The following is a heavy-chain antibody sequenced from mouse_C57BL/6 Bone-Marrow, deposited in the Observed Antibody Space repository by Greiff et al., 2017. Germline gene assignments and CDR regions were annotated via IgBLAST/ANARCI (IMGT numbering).Heavy chain of an antibody. V-gene: IGHV1-81*01. Sequence: LQESGAELARPGASVKLSCKASGYTFTSYGISWVKQRTGQGLEWIGEIYPRSGNTYYNEKFKGKATLTADKSSSTAYMELRSLTSEDSAVYFCASAGPPWCCDVWGTGTTVTVSA. CDR3: ASAGPPWCCDV. J-gene: IGHJ1*03. CDR2: IYPRSGNT. CDR1: GYTFTSYG. D-gene: IGHD3-1*01.